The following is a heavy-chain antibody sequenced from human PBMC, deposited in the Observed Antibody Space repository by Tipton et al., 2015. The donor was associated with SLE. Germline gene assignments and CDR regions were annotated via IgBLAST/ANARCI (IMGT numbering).Heavy chain of an antibody. CDR3: ARVGSYSSSWRDAFDI. CDR2: ITGGGGST. CDR1: GFIFNNYA. D-gene: IGHD6-13*01. V-gene: IGHV3-23*01. Sequence: SLRLSCAASGFIFNNYAMNWVRQAPGKGLEWVSGITGGGGSTYYTDSVEGRFTVSRDNSKNTLYLQMNSLRAEDTAVYYCARVGSYSSSWRDAFDIWGHGTVVTVSS. J-gene: IGHJ3*02.